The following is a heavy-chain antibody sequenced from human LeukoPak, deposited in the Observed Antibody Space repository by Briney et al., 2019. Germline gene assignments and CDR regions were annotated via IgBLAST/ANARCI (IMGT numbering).Heavy chain of an antibody. J-gene: IGHJ4*02. CDR2: INHSGST. CDR1: GGSFSGYY. CDR3: ARGFRGYSYGRTARGGNYFDY. V-gene: IGHV4-34*01. Sequence: SETLSLTCAVYGGSFSGYYWSWIRQPPGKGLEWIGEINHSGSTNYNPSLKSRVTISVDTSKNQFSLKLSSATAADTAVYYCARGFRGYSYGRTARGGNYFDYWGQGTLVTVSS. D-gene: IGHD5-18*01.